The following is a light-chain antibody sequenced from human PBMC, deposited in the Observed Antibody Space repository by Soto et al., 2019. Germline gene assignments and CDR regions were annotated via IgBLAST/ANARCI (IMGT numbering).Light chain of an antibody. J-gene: IGLJ1*01. CDR3: AAWDDSLNGYV. CDR2: NNN. CDR1: NSNIGSST. V-gene: IGLV1-44*01. Sequence: QAVVTQPPSASGTPGQRVTISCSGSNSNIGSSTVSWYQQLPGTAPKLLIYNNNQRPSGVPDRFSGSKSGTSASLAISGLQSEDEADYYCAAWDDSLNGYVFGTGTKVTVL.